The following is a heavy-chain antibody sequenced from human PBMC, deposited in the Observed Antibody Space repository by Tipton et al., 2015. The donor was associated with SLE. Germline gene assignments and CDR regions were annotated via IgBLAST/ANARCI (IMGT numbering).Heavy chain of an antibody. CDR2: IYYSGST. J-gene: IGHJ4*02. V-gene: IGHV4-59*01. CDR3: ARASYRFDH. D-gene: IGHD3-16*02. CDR1: GGTISSYY. Sequence: TLSLTCTVSGGTISSYYWSWIRQAPGKGLEWIGYIYYSGSTNYNPSYNPSLKSRVTISADTSKNQFSLKVNSVNAADTAVYYCARASYRFDHWGQGTLVTVSS.